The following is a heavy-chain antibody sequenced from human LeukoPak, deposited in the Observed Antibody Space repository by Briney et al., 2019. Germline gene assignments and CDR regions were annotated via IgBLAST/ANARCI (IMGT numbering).Heavy chain of an antibody. J-gene: IGHJ3*02. CDR1: GASINGHY. Sequence: PSETLSLTCTVSGASINGHYWSWVRQSPEKGLEWIGYISHTGSTNYNPFLKSRVTMSVDTSKKQFSLKLSSVTAADTAIYYCARDQIINALDIWGQGTLVTVSS. CDR3: ARDQIINALDI. CDR2: ISHTGST. D-gene: IGHD3-10*01. V-gene: IGHV4-59*11.